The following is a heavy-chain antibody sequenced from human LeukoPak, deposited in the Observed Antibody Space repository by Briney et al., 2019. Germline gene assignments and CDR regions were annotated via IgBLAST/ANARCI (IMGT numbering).Heavy chain of an antibody. V-gene: IGHV3-21*01. CDR2: ISSSSSYI. CDR3: ARQEMATSGDFDY. Sequence: GGSLRLSCAASGFTFSSYSMNWVRQAPGKGMEWDSSISSSSSYIYYADSVKGRFTISRDNAKNSLYLQMNSLRAEDTAVYYCARQEMATSGDFDYWGQGTLVTVSS. J-gene: IGHJ4*02. CDR1: GFTFSSYS. D-gene: IGHD5-24*01.